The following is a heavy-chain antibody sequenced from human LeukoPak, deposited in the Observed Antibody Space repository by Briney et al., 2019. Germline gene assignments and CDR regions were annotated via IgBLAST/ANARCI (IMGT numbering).Heavy chain of an antibody. CDR3: ARVSYYDSSGDYN. CDR1: GYTFTTYA. D-gene: IGHD3-22*01. CDR2: ISAYYGNT. J-gene: IGHJ4*02. V-gene: IGHV1-18*01. Sequence: SVKVSCKASGYTFTTYAISWVRQAPGQGLEWMGWISAYYGNTTYAQKFQGRVTMTTDTSTSTAYMELRSLRSDDTAVYYCARVSYYDSSGDYNWGQGTLVTVSS.